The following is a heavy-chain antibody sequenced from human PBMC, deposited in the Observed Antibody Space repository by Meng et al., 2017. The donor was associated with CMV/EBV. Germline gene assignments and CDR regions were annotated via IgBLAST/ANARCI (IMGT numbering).Heavy chain of an antibody. CDR3: ARTTPNYDFNNYGMDV. V-gene: IGHV4-34*01. CDR2: INHSGST. CDR1: GGSFSGYY. Sequence: GSLRLSCAVYGGSFSGYYWSWIRQPPGKGPEWIGEINHSGSTNYNPSLKSRVTISVDTSKNQFSLKLSSVTAADTAVYYCARTTPNYDFNNYGMDVWGQGTTVTVSS. J-gene: IGHJ6*02. D-gene: IGHD3-3*01.